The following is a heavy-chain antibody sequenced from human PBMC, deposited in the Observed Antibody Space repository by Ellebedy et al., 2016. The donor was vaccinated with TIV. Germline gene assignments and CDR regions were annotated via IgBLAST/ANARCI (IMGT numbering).Heavy chain of an antibody. CDR2: IYYSGST. D-gene: IGHD6-13*01. V-gene: IGHV4-39*01. CDR1: GGSISSSSYY. CDR3: ARHAAAGTVEGYFDL. Sequence: SETLSLXXTVSGGSISSSSYYWGWIRQPPGKGLEWIGSIYYSGSTYYNPSLKSRVTISVDTSKNQFSLKLSSVTAADTAVYYCARHAAAGTVEGYFDLWGRGTLVTVSS. J-gene: IGHJ2*01.